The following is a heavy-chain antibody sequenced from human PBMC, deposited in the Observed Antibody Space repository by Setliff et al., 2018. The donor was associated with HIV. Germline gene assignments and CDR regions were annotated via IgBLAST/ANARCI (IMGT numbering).Heavy chain of an antibody. J-gene: IGHJ6*02. D-gene: IGHD5-12*01. CDR3: ARGDGYKANGAYSDTGMDV. Sequence: SETLSLTCAVYGGSFSGYYWNWIRQPPGKGLEWIGYIYNSGYSNSKPSLKSRVTISPDTSKNQYSLKLSSVTAADTAVYYCARGDGYKANGAYSDTGMDVWGQGITVTVSS. CDR1: GGSFSGYY. CDR2: IYNSGYS. V-gene: IGHV4-59*01.